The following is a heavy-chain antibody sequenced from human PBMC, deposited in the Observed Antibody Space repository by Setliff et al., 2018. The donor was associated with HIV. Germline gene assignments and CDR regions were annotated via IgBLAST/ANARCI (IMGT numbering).Heavy chain of an antibody. CDR2: VSGNGGTT. J-gene: IGHJ4*02. V-gene: IGHV3-23*01. Sequence: QTGGSLRLSCATSGFTFTSYAIGWVRQAPGGGLEYVSAVSGNGGTTYYTDSVKGRFTISRDTSKNTFYLEMNSLRDEDTAVYYCARFLYEQLWPLGIDFWGQGVLVTVSS. CDR1: GFTFTSYA. CDR3: ARFLYEQLWPLGIDF. D-gene: IGHD1-1*01.